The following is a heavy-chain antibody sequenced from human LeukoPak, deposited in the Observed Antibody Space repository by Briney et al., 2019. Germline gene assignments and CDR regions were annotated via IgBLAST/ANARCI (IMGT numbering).Heavy chain of an antibody. CDR3: AKAADIVVVVAATAFDY. Sequence: GGSLRLSCAASGFTFSSYAMSWVRQAPGKGLEWVSAISGSGGSTYYADSVKGRFTISRDNSKNTLYLQVNSLRAEDTAVYYCAKAADIVVVVAATAFDYWGQGTLVTVSS. J-gene: IGHJ4*02. D-gene: IGHD2-15*01. CDR1: GFTFSSYA. V-gene: IGHV3-23*01. CDR2: ISGSGGST.